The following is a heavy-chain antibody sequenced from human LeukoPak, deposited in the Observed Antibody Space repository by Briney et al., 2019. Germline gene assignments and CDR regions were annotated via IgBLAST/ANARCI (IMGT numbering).Heavy chain of an antibody. CDR3: ARQRRYCSGGSCQYYFDY. CDR2: IYYSGST. V-gene: IGHV4-59*08. J-gene: IGHJ4*02. Sequence: SHTHSPTRTLAARSISSYCSGSARQPPGNGLEWLGYIYYSGSTNYNPSLKIRVTISVDTSKNQFSLKLSSVTAADTAVYCCARQRRYCSGGSCQYYFDYWGQGTLGTVSS. CDR1: ARSISSYC. D-gene: IGHD2-15*01.